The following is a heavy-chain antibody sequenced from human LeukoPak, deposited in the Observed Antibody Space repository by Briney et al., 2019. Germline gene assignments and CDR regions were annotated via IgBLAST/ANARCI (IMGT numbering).Heavy chain of an antibody. Sequence: ASVKVSCKASGYTFTGYYMHWVRQAPGQGLEWMGWINPNGGGTNYAQKFQGRVTMTRDTSISTAYMELSRLRSDDTAVYYCARAISRGYSYGYAYWGQGTLVTVSS. CDR3: ARAISRGYSYGYAY. J-gene: IGHJ4*02. CDR1: GYTFTGYY. V-gene: IGHV1-2*02. D-gene: IGHD5-18*01. CDR2: INPNGGGT.